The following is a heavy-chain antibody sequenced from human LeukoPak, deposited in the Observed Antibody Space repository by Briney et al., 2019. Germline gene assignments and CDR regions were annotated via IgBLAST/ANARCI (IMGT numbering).Heavy chain of an antibody. CDR1: GYTFTSYA. J-gene: IGHJ6*02. CDR2: INTSTGNP. CDR3: ARAPWVVAALDYWSSYGMDV. D-gene: IGHD2-15*01. V-gene: IGHV7-4-1*02. Sequence: GASVKVSCKASGYTFTSYAMNWVRQAPGQGLEWMGWINTSTGNPTYAQGFTGRFVFSLDTSVSTAYLQISSLKAEDTAVYYCARAPWVVAALDYWSSYGMDVWGQGTTVTVSS.